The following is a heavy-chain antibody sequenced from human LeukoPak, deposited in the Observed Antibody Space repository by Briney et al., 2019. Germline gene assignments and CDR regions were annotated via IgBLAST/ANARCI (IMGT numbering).Heavy chain of an antibody. CDR1: GGSISSYY. V-gene: IGHV4-59*01. J-gene: IGHJ5*02. Sequence: SETLSLTCTVSGGSISSYYWSWIRQPPGKGLEWIGYIYYSGSTNYNPSLKGRVTISVDTSKNQFSLKLSSVTAADTAVYYCARLGLYYDFWSGYFGNNWFDPWGQGTLVTVSS. CDR2: IYYSGST. D-gene: IGHD3-3*01. CDR3: ARLGLYYDFWSGYFGNNWFDP.